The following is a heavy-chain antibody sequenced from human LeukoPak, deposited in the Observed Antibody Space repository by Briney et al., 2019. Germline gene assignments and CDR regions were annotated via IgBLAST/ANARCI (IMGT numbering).Heavy chain of an antibody. J-gene: IGHJ4*02. V-gene: IGHV3-7*04. CDR1: GFTFSSYW. Sequence: GGSLGLSCATSGFTFSSYWMTWVRQAPGTGLEWVANIKEDGSRQHYIDSVKGRFTISRDNAKSSLYLQMNSLRVEDSAVYYCARDGYASGSHDYWGQGTLVTVSS. CDR3: ARDGYASGSHDY. CDR2: IKEDGSRQ. D-gene: IGHD3-10*01.